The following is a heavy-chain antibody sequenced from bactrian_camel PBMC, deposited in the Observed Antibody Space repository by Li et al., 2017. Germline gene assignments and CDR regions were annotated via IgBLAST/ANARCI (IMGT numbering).Heavy chain of an antibody. D-gene: IGHD2*01. V-gene: IGHV3S53*01. J-gene: IGHJ4*01. CDR2: IEHDGGA. CDR1: GHTYCM. Sequence: QLVESGGGSVQPGDSLRLSCSASGHTYCMAWFRQAPGKDRERVAGIEHDGGAVYGDWVKGRFTVSQDTPKRTLDLQLNNLRPEDTAVYVCAARRSVGLCSFGNDDYWGQGTQVTVS. CDR3: AARRSVGLCSFGNDDY.